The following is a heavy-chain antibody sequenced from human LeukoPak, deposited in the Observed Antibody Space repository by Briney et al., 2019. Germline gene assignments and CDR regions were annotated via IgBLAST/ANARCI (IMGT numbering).Heavy chain of an antibody. J-gene: IGHJ4*02. CDR3: AREPYYDSSGYYPY. Sequence: ASVKVSCKASGYTFTGYYMHWVRQAPGQGLEWMGWINPNSGGTNYAQKFQGRVTMTRDTSISTAYMELSRLRSDDTAVYYCAREPYYDSSGYYPYWGQGTLVTVSS. CDR1: GYTFTGYY. D-gene: IGHD3-22*01. V-gene: IGHV1-2*02. CDR2: INPNSGGT.